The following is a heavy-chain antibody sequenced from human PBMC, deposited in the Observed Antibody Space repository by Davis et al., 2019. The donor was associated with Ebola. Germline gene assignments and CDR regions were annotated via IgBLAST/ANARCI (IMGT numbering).Heavy chain of an antibody. CDR3: AKPRLGSGSSAPDAFDI. CDR2: ISWNGGGI. J-gene: IGHJ3*02. V-gene: IGHV3-9*01. CDR1: GFTFDDYA. D-gene: IGHD3-10*01. Sequence: SLKISCAASGFTFDDYAMHWVRQIPGKGLEWVSGISWNGGGIGYADSVRGRFTISRDNAKNSLYLQMNSLRAEDTALYYCAKPRLGSGSSAPDAFDIWGQGTLVTVPS.